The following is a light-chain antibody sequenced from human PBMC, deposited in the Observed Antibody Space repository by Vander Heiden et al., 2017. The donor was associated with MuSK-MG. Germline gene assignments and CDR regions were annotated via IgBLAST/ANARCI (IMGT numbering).Light chain of an antibody. V-gene: IGKV4-1*01. CDR2: WAS. CDR1: QSVLYSSNNKNY. Sequence: DFVMTQSPDSLAVSLGERATINCRSSQSVLYSSNNKNYLAWYQQKPGQAPKVLIYWASTRESGVPDRFSGSGSGTDFTLTISSLQAEDVAVYYCQQDDSTPLTFGGGTKVXIK. CDR3: QQDDSTPLT. J-gene: IGKJ4*01.